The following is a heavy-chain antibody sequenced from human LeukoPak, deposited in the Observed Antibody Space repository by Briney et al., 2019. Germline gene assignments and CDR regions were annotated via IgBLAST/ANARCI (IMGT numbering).Heavy chain of an antibody. CDR3: ARAPVTTCRGTFCYPFDY. D-gene: IGHD1-1*01. Sequence: RGSLRLSCAASGFTLSSYAMSWVRQAPGKGLEWVAAMSDTGNTYHAESVRGRFTISRDSSRNTLFLQMNRLRPEDAAIYYCARAPVTTCRGTFCYPFDYWGLGTLVTVSS. CDR1: GFTLSSYA. V-gene: IGHV3-23*01. J-gene: IGHJ4*02. CDR2: MSDTGNT.